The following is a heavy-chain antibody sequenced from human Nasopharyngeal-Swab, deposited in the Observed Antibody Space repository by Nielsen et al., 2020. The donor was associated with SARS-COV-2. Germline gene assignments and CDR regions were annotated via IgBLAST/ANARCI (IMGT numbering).Heavy chain of an antibody. D-gene: IGHD3-22*01. CDR2: IYYSGST. CDR1: GGSISSYY. CDR3: AASSPPYYYDSSGYEFDY. J-gene: IGHJ4*02. Sequence: SETLPLTCTVSGGSISSYYWSWIRQPPGKGLEWIGYIYYSGSTNYNPSLKSRVTISVDTSKNQFSLKLSSVTAADTAVYYCAASSPPYYYDSSGYEFDYWGQGTLVTVSS. V-gene: IGHV4-59*01.